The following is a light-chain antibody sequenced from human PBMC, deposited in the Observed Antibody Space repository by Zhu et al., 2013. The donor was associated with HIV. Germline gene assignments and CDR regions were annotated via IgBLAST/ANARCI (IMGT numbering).Light chain of an antibody. CDR3: QQYGSSAWT. J-gene: IGKJ1*01. CDR2: ATS. Sequence: EILLTQSPGTLSLSPGERATLSCRASETVGSSYLAWYQQKRGQAPRLLIYATSTRAPGIPDRFSGSGSGTDFTLTISRLETEDFAVYYCQQYGSSAWTFGQGTKVEIK. CDR1: ETVGSSY. V-gene: IGKV3-20*01.